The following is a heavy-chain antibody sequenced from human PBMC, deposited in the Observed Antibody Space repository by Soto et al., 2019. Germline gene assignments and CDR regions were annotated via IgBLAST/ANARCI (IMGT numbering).Heavy chain of an antibody. V-gene: IGHV3-74*01. CDR2: INSDGSST. CDR1: GFTFSSYW. Sequence: PGGSLILSCAACGFTFSSYWMHWVRQAPGKGLVWVSRINSDGSSTSYADSVKGRFTISRDNAKNTLYLQMNSLRAEDTAVYYCARDSLFGDWFDPWGQGTLVTVSS. J-gene: IGHJ5*02. D-gene: IGHD3-10*01. CDR3: ARDSLFGDWFDP.